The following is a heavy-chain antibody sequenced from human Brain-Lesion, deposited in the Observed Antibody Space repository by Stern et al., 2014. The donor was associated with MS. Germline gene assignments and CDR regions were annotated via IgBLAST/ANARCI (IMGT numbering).Heavy chain of an antibody. D-gene: IGHD3-22*01. V-gene: IGHV4-59*01. J-gene: IGHJ4*02. Sequence: QVQLQESGPGLVKPSETLSLTCTVSYDSISSYYWTWLRQPPGKGLEWIGYINYRRNPNYNPALKSRVTISVDTSKNQFSLKLTSVTAADTAVYYCARAFSDYHDSTPGYWGQETLVTVSS. CDR1: YDSISSYY. CDR2: INYRRNP. CDR3: ARAFSDYHDSTPGY.